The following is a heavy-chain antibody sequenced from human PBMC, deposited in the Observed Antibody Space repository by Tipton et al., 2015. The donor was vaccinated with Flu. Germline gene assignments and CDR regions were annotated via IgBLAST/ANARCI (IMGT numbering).Heavy chain of an antibody. CDR3: ARRGVEAGLDY. J-gene: IGHJ4*02. CDR2: IEPGGSET. Sequence: SLRLSCAASRFTFSTYWMGWVRQAPGKGLEWVANIEPGGSETYYVDSVKGRFTISRDNAKNSLSLQMNTLTAEDTAVYYCARRGVEAGLDYWGQGTLVTVSS. CDR1: RFTFSTYW. V-gene: IGHV3-7*01. D-gene: IGHD6-19*01.